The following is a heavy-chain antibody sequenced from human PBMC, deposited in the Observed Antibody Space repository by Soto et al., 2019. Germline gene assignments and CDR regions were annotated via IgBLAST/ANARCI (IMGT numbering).Heavy chain of an antibody. CDR2: ISGSGGST. CDR3: AKGDIVVVVAATAFDY. D-gene: IGHD2-15*01. CDR1: GFTFSSYA. V-gene: IGHV3-23*01. Sequence: GSLRLSCAASGFTFSSYAMSWVRQAPGKGLEWVSAISGSGGSTYYADAVKGRFTISRDNSKNTLYLQMNSLRAEDTAVYYCAKGDIVVVVAATAFDYWGQGTLVTVSS. J-gene: IGHJ4*02.